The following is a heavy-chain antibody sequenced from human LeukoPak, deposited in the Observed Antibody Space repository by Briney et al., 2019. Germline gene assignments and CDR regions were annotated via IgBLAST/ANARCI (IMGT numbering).Heavy chain of an antibody. V-gene: IGHV3-23*01. CDR1: GFTFSSDA. Sequence: GGSLRLSCAASGFTFSSDAMSWVRQAPGKGLEWVSAISGRGVNTYNADSVKGRFTISRDISKNTLYLQMNSLKTEDTAVYFCTTERAYKNFFLGYWGQGTLVTVSS. J-gene: IGHJ4*02. D-gene: IGHD5-24*01. CDR3: TTERAYKNFFLGY. CDR2: ISGRGVNT.